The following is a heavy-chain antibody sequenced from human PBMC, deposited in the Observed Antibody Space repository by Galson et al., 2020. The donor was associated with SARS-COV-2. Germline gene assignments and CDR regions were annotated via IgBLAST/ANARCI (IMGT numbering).Heavy chain of an antibody. Sequence: GESLKISCAASGFTFTKSWMSWVRQAPGKGLEWLADIKEDGSEKYYVDSVKGRFTISRDNAKNSVFLQMNSLRAEDTAVYYCARDYGVTRTDAWWSEPWGQGTLVTVSS. CDR3: ARDYGVTRTDAWWSEP. CDR1: GFTFTKSW. V-gene: IGHV3-7*01. J-gene: IGHJ5*02. CDR2: IKEDGSEK. D-gene: IGHD2-21*02.